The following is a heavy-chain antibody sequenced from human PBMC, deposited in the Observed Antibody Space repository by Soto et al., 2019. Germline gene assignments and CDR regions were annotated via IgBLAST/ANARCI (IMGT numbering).Heavy chain of an antibody. D-gene: IGHD6-13*01. CDR3: AKFTAAAGRHLDY. V-gene: IGHV3-30*18. CDR1: GFTFSSYG. Sequence: PGGSLRLSCAASGFTFSSYGMHWVRQAPGKGLEWVAVISYDGSNKYYADSVKGRFTISRDNSKNTLYLQMNSLRAEDTAVYYCAKFTAAAGRHLDYWGQGTLVTVSS. J-gene: IGHJ4*02. CDR2: ISYDGSNK.